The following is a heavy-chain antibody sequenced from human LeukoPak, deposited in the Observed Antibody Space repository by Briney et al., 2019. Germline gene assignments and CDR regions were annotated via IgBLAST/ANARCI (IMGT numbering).Heavy chain of an antibody. Sequence: GGSLRLSCAASGFTFRNYGMQWVRQTPGKGQEWVTLISYDGSDKYYADSVKGRFSISRDNSKNTLYLQMNSLRAEDTAVYYCASLRSGSGTFYNDYWGQGTLVTVSS. J-gene: IGHJ4*02. D-gene: IGHD3-10*01. V-gene: IGHV3-30*03. CDR3: ASLRSGSGTFYNDY. CDR1: GFTFRNYG. CDR2: ISYDGSDK.